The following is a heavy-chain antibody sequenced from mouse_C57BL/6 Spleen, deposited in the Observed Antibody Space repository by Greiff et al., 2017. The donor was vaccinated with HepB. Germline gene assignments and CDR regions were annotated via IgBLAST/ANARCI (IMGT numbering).Heavy chain of an antibody. CDR1: GYTFTDYY. D-gene: IGHD4-1*01. Sequence: EVKLQQSGPELVKPGASVKISCKASGYTFTDYYMNWVKQSHGKSLEWIGDINPNNGGTSYNQKFKGKATLTVDKSSSTAYMELRSLTSEDSAVYYCARGPGREVFAYWGQGTLVTVSA. CDR3: ARGPGREVFAY. J-gene: IGHJ3*01. V-gene: IGHV1-26*01. CDR2: INPNNGGT.